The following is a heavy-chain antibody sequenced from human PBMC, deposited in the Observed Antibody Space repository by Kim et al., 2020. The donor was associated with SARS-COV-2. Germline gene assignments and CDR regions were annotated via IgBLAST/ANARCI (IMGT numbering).Heavy chain of an antibody. J-gene: IGHJ6*02. V-gene: IGHV3-9*01. CDR2: ISWNSGSI. Sequence: GWSLRLSCAASGFTFDDYAMHWVRQAPGKGLEWVSGISWNSGSIGYADSVKGRFTISRDNAKNSLYLQMNSLRAEDTALYYCAKETHCSGGSCYLGPYYYYYGMDVWGQGTTVTVSS. CDR1: GFTFDDYA. D-gene: IGHD2-15*01. CDR3: AKETHCSGGSCYLGPYYYYYGMDV.